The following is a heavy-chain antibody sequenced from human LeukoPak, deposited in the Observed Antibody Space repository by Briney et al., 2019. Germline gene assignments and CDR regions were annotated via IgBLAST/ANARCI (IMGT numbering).Heavy chain of an antibody. Sequence: GASVKVSCKASGYTFITSDINWVRQASGQGLEWMGYMDPNSGHTEFARKFQGRVTMTGDTSTSTAYMELSSLTPDDTAIYYCTRKLRLHEHWGQGTLVAVSS. J-gene: IGHJ4*02. CDR1: GYTFITSD. V-gene: IGHV1-8*01. CDR3: TRKLRLHEH. CDR2: MDPNSGHT. D-gene: IGHD1-7*01.